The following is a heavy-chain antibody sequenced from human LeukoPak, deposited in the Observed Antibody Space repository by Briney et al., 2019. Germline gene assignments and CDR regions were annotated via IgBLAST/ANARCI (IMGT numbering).Heavy chain of an antibody. Sequence: ASVKVSCKVSGYTLTELSMHWVRQAPGQGLEWMGLNNPSSGTTSYAQKFQGRVTMTRDTSTSTVYMELSSLTSEDTAVYYCARDRGLLYGSSGCLDSWGQGTLVTVSS. D-gene: IGHD6-19*01. J-gene: IGHJ4*02. V-gene: IGHV1-46*01. CDR1: GYTLTELS. CDR3: ARDRGLLYGSSGCLDS. CDR2: NNPSSGTT.